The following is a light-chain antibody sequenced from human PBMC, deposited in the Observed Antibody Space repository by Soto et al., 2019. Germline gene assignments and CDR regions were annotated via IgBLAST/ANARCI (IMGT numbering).Light chain of an antibody. V-gene: IGLV2-14*03. CDR3: SSYTSSSTVI. CDR2: DVT. Sequence: QSALTQPASVSGSPGQSITISCTGTSGDVGDYRFVSWYQQHPGKAPKLMIYDVTNRPSGVSNRFSGSKSGYTASLTISGLQAEDEADYYCSSYTSSSTVIFGGGTQLTVL. J-gene: IGLJ7*01. CDR1: SGDVGDYRF.